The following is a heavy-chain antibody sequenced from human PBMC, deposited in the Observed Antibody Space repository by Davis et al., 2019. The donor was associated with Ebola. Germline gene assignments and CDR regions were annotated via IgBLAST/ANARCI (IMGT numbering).Heavy chain of an antibody. CDR2: IVLGSGNT. J-gene: IGHJ4*01. Sequence: AASVKVSCKASGFTFTGSAMQWVRQARGQGLEWMGWIVLGSGNTNYAQKFQGRVTITRDMSTSTSYLDLSNLRLEDTAVYYCAASAGTVGKFDYWGQGTLVTVSS. V-gene: IGHV1-58*02. CDR1: GFTFTGSA. D-gene: IGHD1-14*01. CDR3: AASAGTVGKFDY.